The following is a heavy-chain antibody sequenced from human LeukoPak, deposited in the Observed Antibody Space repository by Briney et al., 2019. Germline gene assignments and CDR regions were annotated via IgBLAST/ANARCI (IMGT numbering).Heavy chain of an antibody. CDR2: IYYSGST. CDR1: GGSIGSYY. CDR3: ARGGYYGSGNDFRFDP. J-gene: IGHJ5*02. D-gene: IGHD3-10*01. Sequence: WETLSLTCTVSGGSIGSYYWSWIRQPPGKGLEWIGYIYYSGSTNYKPSLKSRVTISVDTSKNQFSLKLSSVTAADTAVYYCARGGYYGSGNDFRFDPWGQGTLVTVSS. V-gene: IGHV4-59*01.